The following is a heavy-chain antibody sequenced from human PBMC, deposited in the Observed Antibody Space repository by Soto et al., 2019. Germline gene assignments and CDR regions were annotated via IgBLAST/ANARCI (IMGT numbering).Heavy chain of an antibody. J-gene: IGHJ4*02. CDR1: GFTFSSFG. D-gene: IGHD6-19*01. CDR2: IPYDGSNK. V-gene: IGHV3-30*18. Sequence: QVQLVESGGGVVQPGRSLRLSCAASGFTFSSFGMHWVRQAPGKGLEWVALIPYDGSNKYYADSVKGRFTISRDKSKNTLYLQMNSLRAEDTAVYYCAKDRGWSSADLDYWGQGTLVTVSS. CDR3: AKDRGWSSADLDY.